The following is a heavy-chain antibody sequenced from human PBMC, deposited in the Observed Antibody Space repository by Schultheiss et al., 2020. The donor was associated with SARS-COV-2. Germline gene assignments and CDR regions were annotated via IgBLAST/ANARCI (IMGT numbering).Heavy chain of an antibody. CDR1: GFTFSSYS. CDR2: IKSKTDGGTT. Sequence: GGSLRLSCDASGFTFSSYSMHWVRQAPGKGLEWVGRIKSKTDGGTTDYAAPVKGRFTISRDDSKNTLYLQMNSLKTEDTAVYYCTREVYCSGGSCYEYFQHWGQGTLVTVSS. D-gene: IGHD2-15*01. V-gene: IGHV3-15*01. J-gene: IGHJ1*01. CDR3: TREVYCSGGSCYEYFQH.